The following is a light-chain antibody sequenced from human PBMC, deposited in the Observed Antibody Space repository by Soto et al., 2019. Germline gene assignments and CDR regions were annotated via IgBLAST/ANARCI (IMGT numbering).Light chain of an antibody. CDR2: VGTGGIVG. CDR1: SGYSNYK. CDR3: GADHGSGSNFFWV. J-gene: IGLJ3*02. Sequence: QLVLTQPPSASASLGASVTLTCTLSSGYSNYKVDWYQQRPGKGPRFVMRVGTGGIVGSKGDGIPDRFSVLGSGLNRYLTIKKIQEEDESDYHCGADHGSGSNFFWVFGGGTKLTVL. V-gene: IGLV9-49*01.